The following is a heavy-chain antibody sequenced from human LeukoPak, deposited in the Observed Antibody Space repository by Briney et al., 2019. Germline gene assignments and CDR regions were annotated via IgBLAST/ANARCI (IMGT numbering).Heavy chain of an antibody. D-gene: IGHD3-22*01. CDR1: GFTFSSYG. CDR2: IRYDGSNK. Sequence: GGSLRLSCAASGFTFSSYGMHWVRQAPGKGLEWVAFIRYDGSNKYYADSVKGRLTISRDNSKNTLYLQMNSLRSEDTAVYYCARVDSTSPHELDYWGQGTLVTVSS. CDR3: ARVDSTSPHELDY. V-gene: IGHV3-30*02. J-gene: IGHJ4*02.